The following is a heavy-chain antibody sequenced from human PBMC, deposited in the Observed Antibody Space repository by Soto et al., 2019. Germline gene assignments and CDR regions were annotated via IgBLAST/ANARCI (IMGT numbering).Heavy chain of an antibody. CDR3: AKRGSGSYYID. D-gene: IGHD1-26*01. Sequence: EVQLLESGGGLVQPGGSLRLSCAASGFTFSSYTMSWVRQAPGKGLERVSVISGSGGSTYYADSVKGRFTISRDNSKKTLYLQINSLRAEDTAVYYCAKRGSGSYYIDWGQGTLVTVSS. J-gene: IGHJ4*02. CDR1: GFTFSSYT. V-gene: IGHV3-23*01. CDR2: ISGSGGST.